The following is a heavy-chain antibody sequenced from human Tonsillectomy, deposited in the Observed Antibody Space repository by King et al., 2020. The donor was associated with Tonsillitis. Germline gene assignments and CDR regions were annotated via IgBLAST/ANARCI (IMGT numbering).Heavy chain of an antibody. V-gene: IGHV4-39*01. CDR3: ARFGHENYYYYYMDV. Sequence: QLQESGPGLVKPSETLSLTCTVSGDSISRSTYYWGWIRQPPGKGLEWIASIYHTGSTHHNPSLKSRVTISVDTSKNQLSVKLSSVTAADTAVYYCARFGHENYYYYYMDVWGKGTTVTVSS. D-gene: IGHD3-10*01. CDR2: IYHTGST. CDR1: GDSISRSTYY. J-gene: IGHJ6*03.